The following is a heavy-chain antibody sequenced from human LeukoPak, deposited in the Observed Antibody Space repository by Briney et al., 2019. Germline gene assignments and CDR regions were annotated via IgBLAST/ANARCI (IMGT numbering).Heavy chain of an antibody. J-gene: IGHJ5*02. V-gene: IGHV1-69*04. CDR1: GGTFSSYA. Sequence: SVKVSCKASGGTFSSYAISWVRQAPGQGLEWMGRIIPILGIANYAQKFQGRVTITADKSTSTAYMELSSLRSEDTAVYYCAGDPSKYYYDSSGGDLWGQGTLVTVSS. CDR2: IIPILGIA. CDR3: AGDPSKYYYDSSGGDL. D-gene: IGHD3-22*01.